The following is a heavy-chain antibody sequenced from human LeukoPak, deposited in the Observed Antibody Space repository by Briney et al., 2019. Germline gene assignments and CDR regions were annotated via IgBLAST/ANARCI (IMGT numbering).Heavy chain of an antibody. CDR2: ISYDGSNK. CDR3: AKGGQQWLRSSY. Sequence: GGSLRLSCAASGFTFSSYGMHWVRQAPGKGLEWVAVISYDGSNKYYADSVKGRFTISRDNSKNTLYLQMNSLRAEDTAVYYCAKGGQQWLRSSYWGQGTLVTVSS. CDR1: GFTFSSYG. J-gene: IGHJ4*02. V-gene: IGHV3-30*18. D-gene: IGHD6-19*01.